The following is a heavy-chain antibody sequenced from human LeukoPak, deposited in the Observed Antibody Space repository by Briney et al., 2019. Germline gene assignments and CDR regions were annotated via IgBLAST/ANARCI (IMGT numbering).Heavy chain of an antibody. J-gene: IGHJ5*02. CDR2: ISASGGST. CDR1: GFTFSSSA. Sequence: PGGSLRLSCGASGFTFSSSAMSWVRQVPGKGREWVSGISASGGSTSYADSVRGRFTISRDNPKSTLFLQMSSLRVDDTAVYYCAEHHNDFWSAVASWGQGTLVTVSS. D-gene: IGHD3-3*01. CDR3: AEHHNDFWSAVAS. V-gene: IGHV3-23*01.